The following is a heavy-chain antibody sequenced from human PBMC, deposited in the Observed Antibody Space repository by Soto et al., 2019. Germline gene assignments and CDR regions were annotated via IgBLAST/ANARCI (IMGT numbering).Heavy chain of an antibody. V-gene: IGHV4-59*01. D-gene: IGHD3-22*01. CDR1: GGSISSYY. J-gene: IGHJ5*02. CDR3: GRVSYDSIHLSFDP. Sequence: SETLSLTCTVSGGSISSYYWSWIRQPPGKGLEWIGYIYYSGSTNYNPSLKSRVTISVDTSKNQFSLKLSSVTAADTAVYYCGRVSYDSIHLSFDPWGQGTLVTVSS. CDR2: IYYSGST.